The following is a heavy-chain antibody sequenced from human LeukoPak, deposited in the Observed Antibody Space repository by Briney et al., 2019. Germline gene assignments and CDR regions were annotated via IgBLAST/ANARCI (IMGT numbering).Heavy chain of an antibody. J-gene: IGHJ6*03. CDR1: GYTFTSYG. D-gene: IGHD3-3*01. CDR2: ISAYNGNT. V-gene: IGHV1-18*01. CDR3: ARDGYYDFWSGYYTYYYYMDV. Sequence: ASVKVSRKASGYTFTSYGISWVRQAPGQGLEWMGWISAYNGNTNYAQKLRGRVTMTTDTSTSTAYMELRSLRSDDTAVYYCARDGYYDFWSGYYTYYYYMDVWGKGTTVTVSS.